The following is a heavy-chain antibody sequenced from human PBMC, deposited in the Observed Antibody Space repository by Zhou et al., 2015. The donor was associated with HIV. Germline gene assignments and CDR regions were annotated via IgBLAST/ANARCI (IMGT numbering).Heavy chain of an antibody. D-gene: IGHD2-2*01. J-gene: IGHJ6*03. Sequence: QVQLVQSGAEVKKPGSSVKVSCKASGGTFSSYAISWVRQAPGQGLEWMGGIIPIFGTANYAQKFQGRVTITADESTSTAYMELSSLRSEDTAVYYCARDYKEYQLLSRGYYYYYYMDVWGKGTTVTVSS. CDR3: ARDYKEYQLLSRGYYYYYYMDV. V-gene: IGHV1-69*01. CDR1: GGTFSSYA. CDR2: IIPIFGTA.